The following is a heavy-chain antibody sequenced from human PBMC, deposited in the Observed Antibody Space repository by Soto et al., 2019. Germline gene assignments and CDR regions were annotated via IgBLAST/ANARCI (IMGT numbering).Heavy chain of an antibody. Sequence: SLRLSCAASGFTFSSYGMHWVRQAPGKGLEWVAVIWYDGSNKYYADSVKGRFTISRDNSKNTLYLQMNSLRAEDTAVYYCAASKMKYYDSSGYFRDYWGQGTLVTVSS. D-gene: IGHD3-22*01. CDR3: AASKMKYYDSSGYFRDY. J-gene: IGHJ4*02. V-gene: IGHV3-33*01. CDR2: IWYDGSNK. CDR1: GFTFSSYG.